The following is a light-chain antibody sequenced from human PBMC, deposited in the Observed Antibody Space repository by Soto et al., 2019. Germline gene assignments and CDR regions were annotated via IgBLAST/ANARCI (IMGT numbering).Light chain of an antibody. V-gene: IGLV2-14*03. CDR2: DVS. CDR3: SSYTTSNTRQIV. Sequence: ALTQPASVSGSPGQSITISCTGTSSDVGGYNYVSWYQQHPGKAPKFMIYDVSNRPSGVSNRFSGSKSGNTASLTISGLQSEDEADYYCSSYTTSNTRQIVFGTGTKLTVL. J-gene: IGLJ1*01. CDR1: SSDVGGYNY.